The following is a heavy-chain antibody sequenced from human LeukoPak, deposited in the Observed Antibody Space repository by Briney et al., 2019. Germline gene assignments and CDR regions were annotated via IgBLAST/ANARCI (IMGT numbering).Heavy chain of an antibody. CDR1: GGSTSSTSYY. V-gene: IGHV4-61*02. J-gene: IGHJ4*02. CDR2: IYTSGST. CDR3: ARNLWCGEL. D-gene: IGHD3-10*01. Sequence: PSETLSLTCTVSGGSTSSTSYYWSCLRQPAGKGLEWIVRIYTSGSTNYNPSLKSRVTISVDTSKNQFSLKLSSVTAADTAVYYCARNLWCGELWGQGTLVTVSS.